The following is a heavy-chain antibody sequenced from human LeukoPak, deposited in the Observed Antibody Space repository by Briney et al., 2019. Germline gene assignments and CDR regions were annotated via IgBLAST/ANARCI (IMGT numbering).Heavy chain of an antibody. Sequence: ASVKVSCKASGYTFTSYDINWVRQATGQGLEWMGWMNPNSGNTGYAQKFQGRVTITRNTSISTAYMELSSLRSEDTAVYYCARVGEGYCSSTSCDRGDYNWFDPWGQGTLVTVSS. CDR1: GYTFTSYD. D-gene: IGHD2-2*01. CDR2: MNPNSGNT. V-gene: IGHV1-8*03. CDR3: ARVGEGYCSSTSCDRGDYNWFDP. J-gene: IGHJ5*02.